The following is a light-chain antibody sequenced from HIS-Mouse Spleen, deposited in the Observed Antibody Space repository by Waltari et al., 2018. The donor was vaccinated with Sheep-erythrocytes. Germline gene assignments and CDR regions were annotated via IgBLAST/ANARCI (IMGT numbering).Light chain of an antibody. CDR1: QSLLHSNGYNY. CDR3: MQALQTPFT. CDR2: LGS. J-gene: IGKJ3*01. Sequence: DIVMTQSPLSLPVTPGEPASISCRSSQSLLHSNGYNYLDWYLQKPGQSPQLLIYLGSYPGSGVPDRFRGSGSGTDFKLKISRVEAEDVGVYYCMQALQTPFTFGPGTKVDIK. V-gene: IGKV2-28*01.